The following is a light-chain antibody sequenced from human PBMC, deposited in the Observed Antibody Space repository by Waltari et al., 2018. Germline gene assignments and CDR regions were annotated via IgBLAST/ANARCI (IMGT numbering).Light chain of an antibody. V-gene: IGLV3-19*01. J-gene: IGLJ2*01. Sequence: TQDPPVSVALGQTVKITCQGDSLRSYYASWYQQRPGQAPILVMYANNNRPSGVPDRFSGSNSDNTASLTITGAQADDEGHYYCHSRDASGVGGTFGGGTKLTVV. CDR3: HSRDASGVGGT. CDR1: SLRSYY. CDR2: ANN.